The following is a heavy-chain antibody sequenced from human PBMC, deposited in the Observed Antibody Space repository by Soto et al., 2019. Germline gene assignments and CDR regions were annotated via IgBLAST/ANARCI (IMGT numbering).Heavy chain of an antibody. Sequence: EVQLLESGGGLVQPGGSLRLSCAASGFTFTTYAMSWVRQPPGKGLEWVSGISSSGDITYYADSVKGRFTISRDQSKKPVYLQMNSLRAEDTALYYCAKVNSIVGDGDHDYWGQGTLVSVSS. CDR2: ISSSGDIT. D-gene: IGHD4-17*01. CDR3: AKVNSIVGDGDHDY. V-gene: IGHV3-23*01. J-gene: IGHJ4*02. CDR1: GFTFTTYA.